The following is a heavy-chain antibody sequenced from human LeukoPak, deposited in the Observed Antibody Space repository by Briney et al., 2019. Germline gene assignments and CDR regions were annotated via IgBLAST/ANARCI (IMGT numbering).Heavy chain of an antibody. Sequence: GGSLRLSCAASGFTFSSYSMNWVRQAPGKGLEWVSYIDSSSSTIYYADSVKGRFTISRDNAKNPLYLQMNSLRDEDTAVYYCAKTPEGVVIMIGHIGYWGQGTLVTVSS. V-gene: IGHV3-48*02. CDR1: GFTFSSYS. J-gene: IGHJ4*02. CDR2: IDSSSSTI. CDR3: AKTPEGVVIMIGHIGY. D-gene: IGHD3-3*01.